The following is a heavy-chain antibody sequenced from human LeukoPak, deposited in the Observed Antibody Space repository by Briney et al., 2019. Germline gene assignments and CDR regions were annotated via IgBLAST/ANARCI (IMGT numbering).Heavy chain of an antibody. V-gene: IGHV3-48*03. D-gene: IGHD2-15*01. Sequence: EGSLRLSCAASGFTFSSYEMNWVRQAPGKGLEWVSYISSSGSTIYYADSVKGRFTISRDNTKNSLYLQMNSLRAEDTAVYYCARDGVVVAASYYYYYGMDVWGQGTTVTVSS. CDR1: GFTFSSYE. CDR2: ISSSGSTI. J-gene: IGHJ6*02. CDR3: ARDGVVVAASYYYYYGMDV.